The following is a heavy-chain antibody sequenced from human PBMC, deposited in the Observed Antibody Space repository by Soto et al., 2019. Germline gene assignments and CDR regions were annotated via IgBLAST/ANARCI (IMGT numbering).Heavy chain of an antibody. CDR1: GGSFSGYY. V-gene: IGHV4-34*01. J-gene: IGHJ5*02. CDR2: INHSGST. Sequence: SETLSLTCAVYGGSFSGYYWSWIRQPPGKGLEWIGEINHSGSTNYNPSLKSRVTVSVDTSKNQFSLKLSSVTAADTAVYYCARGPRAYGSGSYYKGGPWGQGTLVTVSS. D-gene: IGHD3-10*01. CDR3: ARGPRAYGSGSYYKGGP.